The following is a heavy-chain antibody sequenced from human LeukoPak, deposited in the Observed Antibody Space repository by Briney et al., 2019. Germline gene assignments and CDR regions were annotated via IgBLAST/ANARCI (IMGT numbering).Heavy chain of an antibody. CDR3: AKDRIGTEYYFDY. D-gene: IGHD2-15*01. Sequence: GGSLRLSCAASGFTFSSYAMSWVRQVPGKGLEWVSAISGSGGSTYYADSVKGRFTISRDNSKNTLYLQMNSLRAEDTAVYYCAKDRIGTEYYFDYWGQGTLVTVSS. J-gene: IGHJ4*02. CDR1: GFTFSSYA. CDR2: ISGSGGST. V-gene: IGHV3-23*01.